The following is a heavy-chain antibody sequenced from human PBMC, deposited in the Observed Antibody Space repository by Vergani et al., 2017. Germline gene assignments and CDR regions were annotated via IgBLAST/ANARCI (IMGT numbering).Heavy chain of an antibody. D-gene: IGHD1-26*01. CDR2: ISSSGSTI. J-gene: IGHJ6*03. CDR3: ARVGATHLRHSYYYYMDV. CDR1: GFTFSSYE. V-gene: IGHV3-48*03. Sequence: EVQLVESGGGLVQPGGSLRLSCAASGFTFSSYEMNWVRQAPGKGLEWVSYISSSGSTIYYADSVKGRFTISRDNAKNSLYLQMNSLRAEDTAVYYCARVGATHLRHSYYYYMDVWGKGTTVTVSS.